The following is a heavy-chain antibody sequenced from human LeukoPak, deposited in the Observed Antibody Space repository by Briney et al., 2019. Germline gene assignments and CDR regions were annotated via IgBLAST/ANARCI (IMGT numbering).Heavy chain of an antibody. V-gene: IGHV3-30*02. Sequence: PGGSLRLSCAASGFTFSSYGMHWVRQAPGKGLEWVAFIRYDGSNKYYADSVKGRFTISRDNTKNSLYLQMNSLRADDTALYYCARRGGDSYSNSIFYYYMDVWGKGTMVTVSS. CDR3: ARRGGDSYSNSIFYYYMDV. CDR1: GFTFSSYG. CDR2: IRYDGSNK. D-gene: IGHD4-11*01. J-gene: IGHJ6*03.